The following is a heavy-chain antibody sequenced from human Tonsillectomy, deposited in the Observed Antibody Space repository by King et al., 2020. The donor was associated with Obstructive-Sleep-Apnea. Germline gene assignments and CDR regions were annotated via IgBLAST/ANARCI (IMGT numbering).Heavy chain of an antibody. J-gene: IGHJ4*02. V-gene: IGHV3-11*01. CDR2: ISGSGRSI. CDR1: GFTFSYYD. CDR3: ARDLSGSQNYFDY. Sequence: VQLVESGGGLVKPGLSLRLSFAASGFTFSYYDMNWIRQAPGKGLEWGSYISGSGRSIYYAVSVWGRLTISRDNTKNSLYLQMDSLRAEDTAVYYCARDLSGSQNYFDYWGQGTLVTVSA. D-gene: IGHD1-26*01.